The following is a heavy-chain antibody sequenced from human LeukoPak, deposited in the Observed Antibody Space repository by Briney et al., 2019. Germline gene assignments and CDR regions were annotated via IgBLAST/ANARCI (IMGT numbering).Heavy chain of an antibody. CDR3: ARLPYSGRYAFDY. J-gene: IGHJ4*02. D-gene: IGHD1-26*01. CDR2: INHSGST. CDR1: GGSFSGYY. Sequence: SETLSLTCAVYGGSFSGYYWSWIRQPPGKGLERIGEINHSGSTNYNPSLKSRVTISVDTSKDQFSLKLSSVTAADTAVYYCARLPYSGRYAFDYWGQGTLVTVSS. V-gene: IGHV4-34*01.